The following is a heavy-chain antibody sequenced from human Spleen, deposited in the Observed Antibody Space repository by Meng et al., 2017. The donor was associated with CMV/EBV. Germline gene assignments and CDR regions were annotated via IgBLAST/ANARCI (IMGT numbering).Heavy chain of an antibody. V-gene: IGHV3-21*01. CDR3: ARLRSSDWRTSYYYGLDV. CDR1: KFTFGGYC. J-gene: IGHJ6*02. D-gene: IGHD6-19*01. Sequence: GESLKISCAASKFTFGGYCMNWVRQAPGKGLEWVSSISSTSTYIYYADSVKGRFTISRDNAKNSLYLEMDSLRAEDTAVYYCARLRSSDWRTSYYYGLDVWGQGTTVTVSS. CDR2: ISSTSTYI.